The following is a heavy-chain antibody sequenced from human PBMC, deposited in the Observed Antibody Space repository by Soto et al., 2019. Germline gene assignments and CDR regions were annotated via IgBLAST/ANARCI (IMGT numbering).Heavy chain of an antibody. CDR3: ATFGIVGASSFDY. J-gene: IGHJ4*02. Sequence: SETLSLTCTVSGGPVSSGSFYWSWIRQPPGKGLEWIGNIYYNGSTNYNPSLKSRVTISVDTSKNQFSLMLSSVTAADTAVYYCATFGIVGASSFDYWGQGTLVTVSS. CDR1: GGPVSSGSFY. CDR2: IYYNGST. D-gene: IGHD1-26*01. V-gene: IGHV4-61*01.